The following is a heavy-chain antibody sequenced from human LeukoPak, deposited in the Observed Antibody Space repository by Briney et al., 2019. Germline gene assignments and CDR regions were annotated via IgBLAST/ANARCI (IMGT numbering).Heavy chain of an antibody. V-gene: IGHV3-30*18. Sequence: GALRLSCAASGFTFSSYGMHWVRQAPGKGLEWVAVISYDGSNKYYADSVKGRFTISRDNSKNTLYLQMNSLRAEDTAVYYCAKDGLNYYYDSSGYGDYWGQGTLVTVSS. CDR3: AKDGLNYYYDSSGYGDY. J-gene: IGHJ4*02. D-gene: IGHD3-22*01. CDR1: GFTFSSYG. CDR2: ISYDGSNK.